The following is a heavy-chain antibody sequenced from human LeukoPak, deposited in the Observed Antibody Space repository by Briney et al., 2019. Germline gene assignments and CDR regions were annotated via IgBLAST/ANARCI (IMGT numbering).Heavy chain of an antibody. D-gene: IGHD1-1*01. J-gene: IGHJ5*02. CDR3: AREGTAGTNLNWFDP. Sequence: SETLSLTCTVSGGSISSYYWSWIQQPPGKGLEWIGYISYSGSTNFNPSLKSRVTISVDTSKNQFSLKLSSVTAADTAVYYCAREGTAGTNLNWFDPWGQGTLVTVSS. V-gene: IGHV4-59*01. CDR2: ISYSGST. CDR1: GGSISSYY.